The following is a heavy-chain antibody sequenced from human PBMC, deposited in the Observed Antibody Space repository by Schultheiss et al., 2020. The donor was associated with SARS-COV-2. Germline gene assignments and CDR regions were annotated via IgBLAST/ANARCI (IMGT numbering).Heavy chain of an antibody. D-gene: IGHD1-26*01. J-gene: IGHJ4*02. CDR3: ARRGSYSDFDY. V-gene: IGHV4-34*01. Sequence: SETLSLTCTVSGGSISSYYWSWIRQPPGKGLEWIGEINHSGSTNYNPSLKSRVTMSVDTSKNQFSLKLSSVTAVDTAVYYCARRGSYSDFDYWGQGTLVTVSS. CDR2: INHSGST. CDR1: GGSISSYY.